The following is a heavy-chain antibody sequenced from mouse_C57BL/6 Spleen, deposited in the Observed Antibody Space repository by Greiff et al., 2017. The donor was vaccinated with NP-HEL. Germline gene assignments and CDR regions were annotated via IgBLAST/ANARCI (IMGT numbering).Heavy chain of an antibody. J-gene: IGHJ3*01. Sequence: VQLKESGAELVKPGASVKLSCTASGFNIKDYYMHWVKQRNEQGLEWLGRIDPEAGETTYAPKFQGKATITADTSSNTAYLQLISLTSEDSAVYYCARGIITTNEGFAYWGQGTLVTVSA. CDR1: GFNIKDYY. CDR3: ARGIITTNEGFAY. V-gene: IGHV14-2*01. CDR2: IDPEAGET. D-gene: IGHD1-1*01.